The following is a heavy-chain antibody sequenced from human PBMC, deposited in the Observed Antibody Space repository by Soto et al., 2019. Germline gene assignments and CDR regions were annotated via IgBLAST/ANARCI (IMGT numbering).Heavy chain of an antibody. Sequence: ETLSLTCAVYGGSFSGYYWSWIRQPPGKGLEWIGEINHSGSTNYNPSLKSRVTISVDTSKNQFSLKLSSVTAADTAVYYCARGYSSGCFDYWGQGTLVTVSS. CDR1: GGSFSGYY. CDR2: INHSGST. D-gene: IGHD6-19*01. J-gene: IGHJ4*02. V-gene: IGHV4-34*01. CDR3: ARGYSSGCFDY.